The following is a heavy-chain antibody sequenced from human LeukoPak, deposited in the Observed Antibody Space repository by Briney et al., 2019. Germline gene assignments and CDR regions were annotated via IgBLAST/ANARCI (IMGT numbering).Heavy chain of an antibody. J-gene: IGHJ3*02. V-gene: IGHV3-74*01. CDR3: AKDLFGIAAAPDAFDI. CDR1: GFTFRNYW. CDR2: IDSDVSSI. Sequence: GGSLRLSCAASGFTFRNYWMHWVRQAPGKGLVWVSRIDSDVSSIGYADSVKGRFTISRDNAKNTLYLQMGSLRTEDTALYYCAKDLFGIAAAPDAFDIWGRGTMVTVSS. D-gene: IGHD6-25*01.